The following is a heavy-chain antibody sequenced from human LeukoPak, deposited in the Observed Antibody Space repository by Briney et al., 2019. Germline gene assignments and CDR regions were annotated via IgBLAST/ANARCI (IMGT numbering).Heavy chain of an antibody. V-gene: IGHV1-58*02. Sequence: SVKVSCKASGFTFSSSAMQWVRQARGQRLEWMGWIVVGSGHTNYAQKFQERVTITRDMSTSTAYMELSSLRSEDTAVYYCAREGDCSGGSCYSGGIDYWGQGTLVTVSS. CDR2: IVVGSGHT. D-gene: IGHD2-15*01. J-gene: IGHJ4*02. CDR3: AREGDCSGGSCYSGGIDY. CDR1: GFTFSSSA.